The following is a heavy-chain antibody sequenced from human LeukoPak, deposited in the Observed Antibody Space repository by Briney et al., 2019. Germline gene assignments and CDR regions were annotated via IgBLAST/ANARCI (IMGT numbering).Heavy chain of an antibody. CDR1: GYSFTSYG. V-gene: IGHV1-8*02. Sequence: ASVKVSCKTSGYSFTSYGINWVRQATGQGLEWMGWMNPNSGNTGYAQKFQGRVTMTRNASISTAYMELSSLRSEDTAVYYCARVDTAMVTIDYWGQGTLVTVSS. J-gene: IGHJ4*02. D-gene: IGHD5-18*01. CDR2: MNPNSGNT. CDR3: ARVDTAMVTIDY.